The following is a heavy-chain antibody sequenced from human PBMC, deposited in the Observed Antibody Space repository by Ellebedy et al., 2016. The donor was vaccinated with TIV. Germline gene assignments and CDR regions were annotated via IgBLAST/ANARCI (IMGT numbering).Heavy chain of an antibody. J-gene: IGHJ4*02. CDR3: TRGIRVVDY. CDR1: GLTFSNAW. D-gene: IGHD2-21*01. Sequence: GESLKISCAASGLTFSNAWMSWVRQAPGKGLEWVSSIRASGSETFYADSVKGRFTISRDNSKNTLYLQMNSLRVEDTALYYCTRGIRVVDYWGQGNVVTVSS. V-gene: IGHV3-23*01. CDR2: IRASGSET.